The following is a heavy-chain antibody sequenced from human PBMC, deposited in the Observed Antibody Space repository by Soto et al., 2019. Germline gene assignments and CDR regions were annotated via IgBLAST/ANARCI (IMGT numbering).Heavy chain of an antibody. CDR2: ISSSSSYI. CDR1: GFTFSSYS. D-gene: IGHD6-13*01. J-gene: IGHJ5*02. Sequence: PGGSLRLSCAASGFTFSSYSMNWVRQAPGKGLEWVSSISSSSSYIYYVDSVKGRFTISRDNAKNSLYLQMNSLRAEDTAVYYCARDRQAAAGPNWFDPWGQGTLVTVSS. V-gene: IGHV3-21*01. CDR3: ARDRQAAAGPNWFDP.